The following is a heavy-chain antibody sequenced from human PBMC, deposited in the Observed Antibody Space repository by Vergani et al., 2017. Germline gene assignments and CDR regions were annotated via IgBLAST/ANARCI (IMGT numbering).Heavy chain of an antibody. J-gene: IGHJ4*02. V-gene: IGHV5-51*01. Sequence: EVQLVQSGAEVKKPGESLKISCQLSGYSFTNYWIGWLRQLPGKGLEWMGIIHPADSDTRYSPSFQGQVTSSVDKSISTAYRQRSSLRASDSAMYYCARLYARDSSGSKYFDCWGQGTLGTVSS. CDR1: GYSFTNYW. D-gene: IGHD3-22*01. CDR3: ARLYARDSSGSKYFDC. CDR2: IHPADSDT.